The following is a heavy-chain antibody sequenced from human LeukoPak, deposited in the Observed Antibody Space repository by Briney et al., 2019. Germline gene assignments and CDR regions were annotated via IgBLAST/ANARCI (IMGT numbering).Heavy chain of an antibody. J-gene: IGHJ4*02. D-gene: IGHD3-10*01. CDR3: ARGPAGFGELLRPSDY. CDR1: GGSFSGYY. Sequence: PSETLSLTCAVYGGSFSGYYWSWIRQPPGKGLEWIGEINHSGSTNYNPSLKSRVTISVDTSKNQFSLKLSSVTAADTAVYYCARGPAGFGELLRPSDYWGQGTLVTVSS. CDR2: INHSGST. V-gene: IGHV4-34*01.